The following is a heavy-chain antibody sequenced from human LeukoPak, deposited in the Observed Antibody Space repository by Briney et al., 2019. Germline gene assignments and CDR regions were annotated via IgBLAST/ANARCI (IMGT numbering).Heavy chain of an antibody. CDR1: GGSISSYY. V-gene: IGHV4-59*01. D-gene: IGHD3-16*02. Sequence: SETLSLTCTVSGGSISSYYWSWIRQPPGKGLEWMGYIYYSGTTNYNPSLKSRVTISVDASKNQFSLKLSSVTAADTAVYYCARDNDYVWGPYHWFDPWGQGTLVTVSS. CDR3: ARDNDYVWGPYHWFDP. CDR2: IYYSGTT. J-gene: IGHJ5*02.